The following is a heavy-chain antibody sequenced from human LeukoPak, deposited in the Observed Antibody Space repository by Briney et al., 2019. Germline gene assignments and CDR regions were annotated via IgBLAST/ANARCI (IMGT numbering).Heavy chain of an antibody. J-gene: IGHJ4*02. V-gene: IGHV1-18*01. CDR2: ISPYNGNT. Sequence: EASVKVSCKASGYTFTSYGISWVRQAPGQGLEWMGSISPYNGNTKYTERLQGRVIMTTDTSTRTAYMELRSLRSDDTAVFYCARDQYDYTWGSYRPYFDSWGQGTLVTVSS. D-gene: IGHD3-16*02. CDR3: ARDQYDYTWGSYRPYFDS. CDR1: GYTFTSYG.